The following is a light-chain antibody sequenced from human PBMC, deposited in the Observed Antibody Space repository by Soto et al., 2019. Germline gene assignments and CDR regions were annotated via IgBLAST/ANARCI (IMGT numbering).Light chain of an antibody. Sequence: EIVLTQSPATLSLSPGETATLSCRASQSLSRFLAWYQQKPGQAPRLLIYDASNRATGIPARFSGSGSGTDYTLTITRLEPEDFAVYYCQQYVTSSPRTFGQGTKVDIK. CDR3: QQYVTSSPRT. CDR1: QSLSRF. J-gene: IGKJ1*01. CDR2: DAS. V-gene: IGKV3-11*01.